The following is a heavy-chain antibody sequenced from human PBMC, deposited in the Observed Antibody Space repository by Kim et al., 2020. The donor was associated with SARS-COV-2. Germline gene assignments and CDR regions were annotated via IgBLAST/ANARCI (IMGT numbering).Heavy chain of an antibody. CDR1: GLTFGDYT. CDR3: TRAPVYSSWYRWFDP. Sequence: GGSLRLSCTDSGLTFGDYTMSWFRQAPGKGLEWVGFIRSKAYGGTTEYAASVKGRFTISRDDSKSIAYLQMNSLKTEDTAVYYCTRAPVYSSWYRWFDPWGQGTLVTVSS. D-gene: IGHD6-13*01. J-gene: IGHJ5*02. CDR2: IRSKAYGGTT. V-gene: IGHV3-49*03.